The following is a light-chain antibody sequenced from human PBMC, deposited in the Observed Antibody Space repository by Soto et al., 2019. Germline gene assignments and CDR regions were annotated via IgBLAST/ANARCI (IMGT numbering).Light chain of an antibody. CDR2: GAS. V-gene: IGKV3-20*01. Sequence: EIVLTQSPGTLSVSPGERVTLSCRASQSISSSNLAWYQQRPGQAPRLLIFGASHRATGIPDRFSGSGSGTDFTLTISRLEPEDFAVYYCQQYNSSPPEFTFGPGTKGDSK. CDR3: QQYNSSPPEFT. J-gene: IGKJ3*01. CDR1: QSISSSN.